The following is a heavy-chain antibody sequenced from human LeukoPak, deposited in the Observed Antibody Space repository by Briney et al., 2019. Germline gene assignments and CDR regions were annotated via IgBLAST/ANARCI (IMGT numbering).Heavy chain of an antibody. CDR2: ISSSGSTI. V-gene: IGHV3-11*01. Sequence: GGSLRLSCAASGFTFSDYYMSWIRQAPGKGLEWVSYISSSGSTIYYADSVKGRFTISRDNAKNSLYLQMNSLRAEDTAVYYCAKDPIVVVVAATEYFDYWGQGTLVTVSS. CDR3: AKDPIVVVVAATEYFDY. CDR1: GFTFSDYY. J-gene: IGHJ4*02. D-gene: IGHD2-15*01.